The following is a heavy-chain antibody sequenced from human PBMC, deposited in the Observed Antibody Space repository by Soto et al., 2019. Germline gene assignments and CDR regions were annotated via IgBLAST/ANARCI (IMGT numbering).Heavy chain of an antibody. Sequence: PGGSLRLSCSTSGCIFSNYGIHWVRQAPGKGLEWVAVIWYDGSNKFYADSVKGRFTVSRDNSKNTLYLQMDSLRAEDTAVYFCARDEHHLLDYWAQGALVIVSS. CDR3: ARDEHHLLDY. J-gene: IGHJ4*02. CDR1: GCIFSNYG. V-gene: IGHV3-33*01. CDR2: IWYDGSNK.